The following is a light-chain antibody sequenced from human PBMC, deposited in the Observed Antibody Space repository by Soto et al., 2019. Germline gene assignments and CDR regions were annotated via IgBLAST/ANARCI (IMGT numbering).Light chain of an antibody. CDR1: SGNSGNKY. J-gene: IGLJ1*01. Sequence: QCVRTQPPAASGTPGERVTISCDGRSGNSGNKYVCWYQQLPGTAPKLLIYSNNQRPSGVPDRFSGSKSGTSASLAISGLRSEDEADYYCVSWDDSLSGLVFGTGTKVTVL. CDR2: SNN. CDR3: VSWDDSLSGLV. V-gene: IGLV1-47*02.